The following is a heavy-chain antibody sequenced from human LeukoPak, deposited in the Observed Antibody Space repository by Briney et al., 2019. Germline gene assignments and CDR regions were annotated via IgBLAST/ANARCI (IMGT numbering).Heavy chain of an antibody. J-gene: IGHJ5*02. V-gene: IGHV3-66*03. D-gene: IGHD4-11*01. CDR1: GFAVSSTL. CDR3: ARDRAATQSWVEFDL. Sequence: GGSLRLSCAASGFAVSSTLMDWFRQAPGKGLEWVSLIYVTGETFYADSVKGRFTISRDNSKNMLYLQMNNLRPEDSAVYYCARDRAATQSWVEFDLWGQGTRVTVSS. CDR2: IYVTGET.